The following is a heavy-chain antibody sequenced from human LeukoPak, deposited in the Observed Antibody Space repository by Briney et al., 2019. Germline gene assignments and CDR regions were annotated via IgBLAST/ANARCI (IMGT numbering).Heavy chain of an antibody. V-gene: IGHV4-30-2*01. D-gene: IGHD3-16*01. J-gene: IGHJ2*01. CDR1: GGSISSGGYY. CDR2: IYHSGST. Sequence: SQTLSLTCTVSGGSISSGGYYWSWIRQPPGKGLEWIGYIYHSGSTYYNPSLKSRVTISVDTSKNQFSLKLSSVTAADTAVYYCARRGFMRRIRYFDLWGRGTLVTVSS. CDR3: ARRGFMRRIRYFDL.